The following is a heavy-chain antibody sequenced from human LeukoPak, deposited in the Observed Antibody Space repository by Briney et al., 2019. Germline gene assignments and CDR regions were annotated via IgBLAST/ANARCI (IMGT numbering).Heavy chain of an antibody. J-gene: IGHJ4*02. CDR2: IKQDGSEQ. V-gene: IGHV3-7*05. Sequence: PGGSLRLSCAASGFIFRTYWMSWVRQAPGKGLEWVANIKQDGSEQYFVDSVKGRLTISRDNGKNSLYLQMNSLRAEDTAVYYCARDRRSGWYFDFRGQGTLVTVSS. CDR3: ARDRRSGWYFDF. D-gene: IGHD6-19*01. CDR1: GFIFRTYW.